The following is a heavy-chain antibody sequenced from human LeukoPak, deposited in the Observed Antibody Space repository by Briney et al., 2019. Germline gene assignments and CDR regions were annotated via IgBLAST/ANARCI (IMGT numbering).Heavy chain of an antibody. V-gene: IGHV1-24*01. D-gene: IGHD1-26*01. CDR1: GYTFTGYY. Sequence: ASVKVSCKASGYTFTGYYMHWVRQAPGKGLEWMGGFDPEDGETIYAQKFQGRVTMTEDTSTDTAYMELSSLRSEDTAVYYCATGRSYWCFDYWGQGTLVTVSS. J-gene: IGHJ4*02. CDR2: FDPEDGET. CDR3: ATGRSYWCFDY.